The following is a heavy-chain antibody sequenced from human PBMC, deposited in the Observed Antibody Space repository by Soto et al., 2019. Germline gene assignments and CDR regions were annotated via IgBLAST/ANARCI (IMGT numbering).Heavy chain of an antibody. Sequence: GASVNVSCKASGYTFTSYYMHWVRQAPGQGLEWMGIINPSGGSTSYAQKFQGRVTMTRDTSTSTVYMELSSLRSEDTAVYYCAREGTDFWSGYPFDYWGQGTLVTVSS. CDR3: AREGTDFWSGYPFDY. D-gene: IGHD3-3*01. CDR1: GYTFTSYY. CDR2: INPSGGST. J-gene: IGHJ4*02. V-gene: IGHV1-46*01.